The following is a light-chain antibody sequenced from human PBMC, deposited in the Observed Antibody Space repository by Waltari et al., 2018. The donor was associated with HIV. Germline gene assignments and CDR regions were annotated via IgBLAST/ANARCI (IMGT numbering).Light chain of an antibody. CDR1: RSVNSN. J-gene: IGKJ5*01. V-gene: IGKV3-15*01. CDR3: QQYENWPPIT. Sequence: EIVMTQSPAPLSVSPGERVPLPCRASRSVNSNLAWYQQKPGQAPRLLIYGAFGRAAGIPARFSGGGSGTEFTLTISSLQSEDVAVYYCQQYENWPPITFGQGTRLEIK. CDR2: GAF.